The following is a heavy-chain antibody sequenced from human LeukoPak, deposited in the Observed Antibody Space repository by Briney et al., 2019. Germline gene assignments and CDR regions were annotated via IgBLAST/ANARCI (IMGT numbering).Heavy chain of an antibody. V-gene: IGHV1-46*01. Sequence: GASVKVSCKASGYTFTSYYMHWVRQAPGQGLEWMGIINPSGGSTSYAQKFQGRVTITRDTSASTAYMELSSLRSEDTAVYYCARDLYCSGGSCYYLDYRGQGTLVTVSS. CDR3: ARDLYCSGGSCYYLDY. CDR2: INPSGGST. D-gene: IGHD2-15*01. CDR1: GYTFTSYY. J-gene: IGHJ4*02.